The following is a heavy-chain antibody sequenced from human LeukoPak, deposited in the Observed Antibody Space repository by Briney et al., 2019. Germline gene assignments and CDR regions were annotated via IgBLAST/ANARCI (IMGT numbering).Heavy chain of an antibody. CDR2: INHSGST. V-gene: IGHV4-34*01. CDR1: GGSFSGYY. CDR3: ARLLRIAAAGRYNWFDP. Sequence: PSETLSLTCAVYGGSFSGYYWSWIRQPPGKGLEWIGEINHSGSTNYNPSLKSRVTISVDTSKNQFSLKLSSVTAADTAVYYCARLLRIAAAGRYNWFDPWGQGTLVTVSS. J-gene: IGHJ5*02. D-gene: IGHD6-13*01.